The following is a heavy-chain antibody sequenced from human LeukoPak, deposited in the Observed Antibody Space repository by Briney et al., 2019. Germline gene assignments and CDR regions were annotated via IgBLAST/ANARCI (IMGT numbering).Heavy chain of an antibody. D-gene: IGHD2-21*02. CDR3: AKDYGAYCSGDCYSLDY. V-gene: IGHV3-30*18. J-gene: IGHJ4*02. CDR2: ISYDGSNG. Sequence: GGSLRLSCAASRFTFSSYGMHWVRQAPGKGLEWVAVISYDGSNGYYVDSVKGRFTISRDNSKNTLYLQMNSLRAEDTAVYYCAKDYGAYCSGDCYSLDYWGQGTLVTVSS. CDR1: RFTFSSYG.